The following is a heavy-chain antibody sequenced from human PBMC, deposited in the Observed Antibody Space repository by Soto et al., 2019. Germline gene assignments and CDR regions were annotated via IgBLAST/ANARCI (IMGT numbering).Heavy chain of an antibody. CDR1: GFTFSSYA. CDR3: ARGDTPMITGMDSFDI. V-gene: IGHV3-30-3*01. J-gene: IGHJ3*02. D-gene: IGHD5-18*01. Sequence: VGSLRLSCAASGFTFSSYAMHWVRQAPGKGPEWVAVISYDGSNKYYVDSVKGRFTISRDNARKSLYLQMDSLRAEDTAVYFCARGDTPMITGMDSFDIWGQGTMVTVSS. CDR2: ISYDGSNK.